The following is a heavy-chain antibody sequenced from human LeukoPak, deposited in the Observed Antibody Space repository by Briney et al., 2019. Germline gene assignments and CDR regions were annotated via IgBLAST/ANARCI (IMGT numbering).Heavy chain of an antibody. D-gene: IGHD3-3*01. V-gene: IGHV4-59*01. J-gene: IGHJ6*02. CDR2: IYYSGST. CDR3: ARDRRFNGMDV. Sequence: SETLSLTCTVSGGSLSGYYWSWIRQPPGKGLEWIGDIYYSGSTNYNPSLNSRVTISVDTSKNQFSLNLSSVTAADAAVYYCARDRRFNGMDVWGQGTTVTVSS. CDR1: GGSLSGYY.